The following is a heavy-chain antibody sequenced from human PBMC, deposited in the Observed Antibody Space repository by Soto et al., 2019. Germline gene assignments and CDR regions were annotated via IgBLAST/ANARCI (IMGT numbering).Heavy chain of an antibody. J-gene: IGHJ4*02. D-gene: IGHD6-6*01. CDR1: GVRFNISA. Sequence: GGCLKLCCAACGVRFNISAVSWVRKAQGKGLEWVSAISGSGGSTYYADSVKGRFTISRDNSKNTLYLQMNSLRAEDTAVYYCAKSGAARPIWIAEFDYWGQGTLVTVSS. CDR3: AKSGAARPIWIAEFDY. CDR2: ISGSGGST. V-gene: IGHV3-23*01.